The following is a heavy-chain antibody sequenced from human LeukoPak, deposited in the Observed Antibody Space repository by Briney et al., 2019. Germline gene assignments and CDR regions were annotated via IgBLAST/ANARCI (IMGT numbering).Heavy chain of an antibody. Sequence: SETLTLPCTLSVGPMRPYYWSWLRQTPGKGREWIGYTFTSGGTNYNPSPKSRVTISVDTSKNQFSLKMTSVTAADTAVYYCASHLTGYGKTSDYWGQGTLVTVSS. CDR3: ASHLTGYGKTSDY. J-gene: IGHJ4*02. CDR1: VGPMRPYY. D-gene: IGHD3-9*01. CDR2: TFTSGGT. V-gene: IGHV4-4*09.